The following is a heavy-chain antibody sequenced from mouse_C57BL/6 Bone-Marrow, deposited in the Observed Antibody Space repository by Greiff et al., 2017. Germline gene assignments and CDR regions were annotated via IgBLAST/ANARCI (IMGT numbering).Heavy chain of an antibody. CDR1: GFTFSSYV. V-gene: IGHV5-4*01. J-gene: IGHJ1*03. CDR2: ISDGGSYT. Sequence: EVKLMESGGGLVKPGGSLKLSCAASGFTFSSYVMSWVRQTPEKRLEWVATISDGGSYTYYPDNVKGRFTISRDNAKNNLYLQMSHLKSEDTAMYYCARDLYYYGSSYGYFDVWGTGTTVTVSS. D-gene: IGHD1-1*01. CDR3: ARDLYYYGSSYGYFDV.